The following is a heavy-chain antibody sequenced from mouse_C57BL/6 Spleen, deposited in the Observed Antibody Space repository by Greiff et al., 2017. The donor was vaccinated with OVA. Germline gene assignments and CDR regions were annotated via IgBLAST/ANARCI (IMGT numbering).Heavy chain of an antibody. Sequence: DVQLVESGGGLVKPGGSLKLSCAASGFTFSSYTMSWVRQTPEKRLEWVATISGGGGNTYYPDSVKGRFTISRDNAKNTLYLQMSSLRSEDTALYYCARLSLTGTFDYWGRGTTLTVSS. CDR2: ISGGGGNT. CDR3: ARLSLTGTFDY. D-gene: IGHD4-1*01. J-gene: IGHJ2*01. V-gene: IGHV5-9*01. CDR1: GFTFSSYT.